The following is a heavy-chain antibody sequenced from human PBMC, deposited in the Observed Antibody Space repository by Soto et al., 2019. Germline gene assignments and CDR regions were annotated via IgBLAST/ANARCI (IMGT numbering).Heavy chain of an antibody. CDR3: AKESSSSGLYYYYYGMDG. J-gene: IGHJ6*02. V-gene: IGHV1-2*04. CDR1: GYTFTSYD. CDR2: INPNSGGT. D-gene: IGHD6-6*01. Sequence: ASVKVSCKASGYTFTSYDINWVRQATGQGLEWMGWINPNSGGTNYAQKFQGWVTMTRDTSISTAYMELSRLRSDDTAVYYCAKESSSSGLYYYYYGMDGWGQGTTVTVSS.